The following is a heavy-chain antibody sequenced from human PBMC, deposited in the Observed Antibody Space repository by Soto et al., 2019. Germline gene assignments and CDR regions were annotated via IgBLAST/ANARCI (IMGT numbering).Heavy chain of an antibody. CDR1: GGSFRGYY. CDR2: IKHSGST. CDR3: ARGRGPAMGRGAKDDY. J-gene: IGHJ4*01. D-gene: IGHD3-10*01. V-gene: IGHV4-34*01. Sequence: QVQLQQWGAGLLKPSETLSLTCAVYGGSFRGYYWSWIRQPPGKGLEWIGEIKHSGSTNYTPSLKSRVTRSVDMSNDQFSLKLSSVTAADTAVYSCARGRGPAMGRGAKDDYWGHGTLVTVSS.